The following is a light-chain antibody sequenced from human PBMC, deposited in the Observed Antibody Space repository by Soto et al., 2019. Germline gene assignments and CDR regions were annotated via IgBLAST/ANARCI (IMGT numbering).Light chain of an antibody. Sequence: QSALTQPPSRSRSPGQSITIACTGTSSDIGAYNFVSWYQQHPGKTPKPMLYDVNIRPSGVSNRFSGSKSGNTASLTISGLQAEDEADYYCTSWTTSPTMIFGGGTKVTVL. CDR2: DVN. CDR3: TSWTTSPTMI. V-gene: IGLV2-14*03. CDR1: SSDIGAYNF. J-gene: IGLJ2*01.